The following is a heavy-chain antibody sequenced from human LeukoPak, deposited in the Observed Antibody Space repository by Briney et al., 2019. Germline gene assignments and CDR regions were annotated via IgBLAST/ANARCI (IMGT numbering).Heavy chain of an antibody. Sequence: GGSLRLSCAASGLTFSEYWMSWVRQAPGKGLEWVANIKGDGSETEYVVCVKGRFTISRDNAKKSLFLQMNSLGAEDTAVYYCARHLGYTDDLCLDHWGQGTLVTVSS. V-gene: IGHV3-7*04. CDR3: ARHLGYTDDLCLDH. CDR1: GLTFSEYW. D-gene: IGHD3-3*01. CDR2: IKGDGSET. J-gene: IGHJ4*02.